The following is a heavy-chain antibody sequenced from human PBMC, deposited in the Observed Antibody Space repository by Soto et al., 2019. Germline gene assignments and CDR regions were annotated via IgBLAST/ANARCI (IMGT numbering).Heavy chain of an antibody. CDR3: ARGVVPSRWYFDY. V-gene: IGHV3-33*01. D-gene: IGHD2-15*01. CDR1: GFTFSSYG. J-gene: IGHJ4*02. Sequence: QVQLVESGGGVVQPGRSLRLSCAASGFTFSSYGMHWVRQAPGKGLEWVAVIWYDGSNKYYADSVKGRFTISRDNSKNTLYLQMNSLRAEDTAVYYCARGVVPSRWYFDYWGQGTLVTVSS. CDR2: IWYDGSNK.